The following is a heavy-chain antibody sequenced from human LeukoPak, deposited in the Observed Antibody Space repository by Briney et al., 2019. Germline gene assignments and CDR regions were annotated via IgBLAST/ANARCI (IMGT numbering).Heavy chain of an antibody. CDR1: GFTVSSNY. CDR2: IYGCGST. V-gene: IGHV3-66*01. J-gene: IGHJ4*02. D-gene: IGHD2-2*01. CDR3: ARDLTSTSPY. Sequence: GGSLRLSCAASGFTVSSNYMSWVRQAPGKGLEWVSVIYGCGSTYSADSVKGRFTISRDNAKSSLYLQMNSLRAEDTAVYYCARDLTSTSPYWGQGTLVTVSS.